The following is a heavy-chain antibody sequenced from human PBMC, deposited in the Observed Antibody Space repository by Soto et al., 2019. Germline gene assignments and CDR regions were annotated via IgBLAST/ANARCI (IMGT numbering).Heavy chain of an antibody. Sequence: QVQLVESGGGVVQPGRSLRLSCAVSGFTFSRYGMHWVRQAPGKGLEWVAGISYDGSNTYHVDSAKGRFTVSRDNSKNTLYLQMNSLRDEDTAVYYCGEDQWEFHGGLDYWGQGALVTVSS. D-gene: IGHD1-26*01. V-gene: IGHV3-30*18. CDR1: GFTFSRYG. CDR3: GEDQWEFHGGLDY. J-gene: IGHJ4*02. CDR2: ISYDGSNT.